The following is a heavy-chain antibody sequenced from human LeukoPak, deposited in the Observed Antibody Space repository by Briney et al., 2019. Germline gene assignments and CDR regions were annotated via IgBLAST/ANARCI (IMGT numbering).Heavy chain of an antibody. Sequence: GGSLRLSCAASGFTFSSYSMNWVRQAPGKGLVWVSRINSDGSGTNYADSVKGRFTISRDNAKNTLYLQMNSLRAEDTAVYYCARFPVGMVAIWGQGTLVTVSS. CDR1: GFTFSSYS. J-gene: IGHJ4*02. V-gene: IGHV3-74*01. D-gene: IGHD5-12*01. CDR3: ARFPVGMVAI. CDR2: INSDGSGT.